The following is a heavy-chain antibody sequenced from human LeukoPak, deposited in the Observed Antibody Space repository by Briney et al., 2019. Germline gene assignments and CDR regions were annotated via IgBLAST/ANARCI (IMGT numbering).Heavy chain of an antibody. Sequence: GESLKISCKGSGYSFTSYWIGWVRQMPGKGLEWMGIIYPGDSDTKYSPSFQGQVTISADKSISTAYLQWSSLKASDTAMYYCARRGADYGDYEDYWGQGTPVTVSS. V-gene: IGHV5-51*01. CDR2: IYPGDSDT. CDR3: ARRGADYGDYEDY. D-gene: IGHD4-17*01. CDR1: GYSFTSYW. J-gene: IGHJ4*02.